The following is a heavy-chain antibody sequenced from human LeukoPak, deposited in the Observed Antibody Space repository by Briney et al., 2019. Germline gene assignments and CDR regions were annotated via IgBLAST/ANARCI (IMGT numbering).Heavy chain of an antibody. J-gene: IGHJ4*02. V-gene: IGHV4-34*01. CDR2: INHSGST. CDR1: GGSFTDYY. Sequence: SETLSLTCAVYGGSFTDYYWSWIRHLPGKGPEWIGEINHSGSTNYNPSLKSRVTISVDTSKNQFSLKLSSVTAADTAVYYCARLKGYWGQGTLVTVSS. CDR3: ARLKGY.